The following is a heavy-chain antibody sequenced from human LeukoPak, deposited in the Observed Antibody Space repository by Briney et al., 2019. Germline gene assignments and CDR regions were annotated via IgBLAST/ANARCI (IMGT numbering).Heavy chain of an antibody. J-gene: IGHJ4*02. CDR2: IYHSGDT. V-gene: IGHV4-38-2*02. D-gene: IGHD1-26*01. CDR1: GYSISSGYY. CDR3: AKSGGYGLIDY. Sequence: SETLSLTCTVSGYSISSGYYWGWIRQTPGKGLEWIGHIYHSGDTYYNPSLKSRVAISVDTSENQFSLKLSSVTAADTAIYYCAKSGGYGLIDYWGQGTLVTVSS.